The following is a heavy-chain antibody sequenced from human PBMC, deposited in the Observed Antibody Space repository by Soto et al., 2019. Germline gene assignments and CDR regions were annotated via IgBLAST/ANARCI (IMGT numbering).Heavy chain of an antibody. CDR3: ARDQSGYGRFDY. D-gene: IGHD3-3*01. J-gene: IGHJ4*02. CDR2: INGGGNT. Sequence: PGGSLRLSCAASGFTFSSYVMNWVRQAPGKGLEWVSAINGGGNTYYTDSVRGRFTISRDNSKNTMYLQMSSLRAEDTAVYYCARDQSGYGRFDYWGQGTQVTVSS. CDR1: GFTFSSYV. V-gene: IGHV3-23*01.